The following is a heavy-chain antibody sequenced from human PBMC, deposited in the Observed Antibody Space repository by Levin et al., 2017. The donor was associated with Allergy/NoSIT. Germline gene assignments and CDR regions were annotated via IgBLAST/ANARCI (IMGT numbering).Heavy chain of an antibody. CDR3: ARQIAVAGKHAFDI. CDR2: IYYSGST. CDR1: GGSISSSSYY. D-gene: IGHD6-19*01. V-gene: IGHV4-39*01. J-gene: IGHJ3*02. Sequence: PSETLSLTCTVSGGSISSSSYYWGWIRQPPGKGLEWIGSIYYSGSTYYNPSLKSRVTISVDTSKNQFSLKLSSVTAADTAVYYCARQIAVAGKHAFDIWGQGTMVTVSS.